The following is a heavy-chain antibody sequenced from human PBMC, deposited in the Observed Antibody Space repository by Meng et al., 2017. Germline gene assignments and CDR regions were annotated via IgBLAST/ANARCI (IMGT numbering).Heavy chain of an antibody. CDR2: IYPGDSDT. V-gene: IGHV5-51*01. Sequence: GESLKISCTASGFTFGDYAMSWFRQAPGKGLEWMGIIYPGDSDTRYSPSFQGQVTISADKSISTAYLQWSSLKASDTAMYYCARLDGGKISPDFDYWGQGTLVTVSS. J-gene: IGHJ4*02. CDR1: GFTFGDYA. D-gene: IGHD4-23*01. CDR3: ARLDGGKISPDFDY.